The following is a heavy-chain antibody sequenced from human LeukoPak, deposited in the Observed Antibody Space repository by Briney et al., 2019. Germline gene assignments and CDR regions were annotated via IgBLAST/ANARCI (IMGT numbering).Heavy chain of an antibody. CDR3: ARGGRDLRAFDI. CDR1: GFTFSSYA. Sequence: GRSLRLSCAASGFTFSSYAMHWVRQAPGKGLEWVAVISYDGSNKYYADSVKGRFTISRDNSKNTLYLQVNSLRAEDTAVYYCARGGRDLRAFDIWGQGTMVTVSS. V-gene: IGHV3-30*04. J-gene: IGHJ3*02. D-gene: IGHD2-21*02. CDR2: ISYDGSNK.